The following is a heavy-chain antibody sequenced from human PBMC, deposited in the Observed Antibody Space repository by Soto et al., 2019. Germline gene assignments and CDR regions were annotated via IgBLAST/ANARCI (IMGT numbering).Heavy chain of an antibody. D-gene: IGHD3-22*01. J-gene: IGHJ4*02. Sequence: ASVKVSCKASGYTFTSYAMHWVRQAPGQRLEWMGWINAGNGNTYYADSVKGRFTISRDNSKNTLYLQMNSLRAEDTAVYYCARGRLGYDSSRWYYFDYWGQGTRVTVSS. CDR1: GYTFTSYA. CDR3: ARGRLGYDSSRWYYFDY. CDR2: INAGNGNT. V-gene: IGHV1-3*01.